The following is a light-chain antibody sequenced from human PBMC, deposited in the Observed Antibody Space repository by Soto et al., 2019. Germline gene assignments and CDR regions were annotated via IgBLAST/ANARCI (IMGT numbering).Light chain of an antibody. J-gene: IGKJ1*01. CDR3: QQYNNWPVT. CDR2: GAS. Sequence: EIIRTQSPVTLSVSPGESATLSCRASPSVGGTLAGYQQKPGEAPRLLIYGASSRATGIPAWFSGRGAGTVFTLTISSLQAEDVAVYCCQQYNNWPVTFGEGTKVDIK. CDR1: PSVGGT. V-gene: IGKV3-15*01.